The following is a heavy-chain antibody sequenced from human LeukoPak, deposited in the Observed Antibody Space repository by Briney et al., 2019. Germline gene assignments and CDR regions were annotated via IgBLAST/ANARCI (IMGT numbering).Heavy chain of an antibody. Sequence: PGGSLRLSCAVSGFTVSSNYFSWVRQAPGKGLEWVSVIYTEGTTYYADSVKGRFIISRDNSKNTVYLQMNSLRVEDTAVYYCASEGDWGQGTLVTASS. D-gene: IGHD3-16*01. CDR2: IYTEGTT. V-gene: IGHV3-66*02. J-gene: IGHJ4*02. CDR1: GFTVSSNY. CDR3: ASEGD.